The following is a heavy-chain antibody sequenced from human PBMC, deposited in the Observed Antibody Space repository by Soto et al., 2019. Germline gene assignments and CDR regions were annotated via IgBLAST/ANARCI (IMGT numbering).Heavy chain of an antibody. V-gene: IGHV4-39*01. J-gene: IGHJ5*02. CDR2: SYYTGTT. Sequence: QLHLQESGPGLVKPSQTLSLTCTVSGGSISVQSYYWTWIRQPPGKGLEWIGSSYYTGTTYFNPSLKSRATISVDTSKNEFSLRLSSVTAAATAVYYCTRRYNWNDFYFDPWGQGSLVTVSS. CDR1: GGSISVQSYY. D-gene: IGHD1-20*01. CDR3: TRRYNWNDFYFDP.